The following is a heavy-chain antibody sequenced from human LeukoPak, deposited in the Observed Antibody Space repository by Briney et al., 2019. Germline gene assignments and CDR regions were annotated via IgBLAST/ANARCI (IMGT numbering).Heavy chain of an antibody. D-gene: IGHD1-14*01. V-gene: IGHV3-21*01. CDR2: IAGSSGYI. J-gene: IGHJ6*02. CDR3: AKYLTARGPPYALDV. Sequence: PGGSLRLSCAASGFTFSSYTMNWVRQAPGKGLEWVSSIAGSSGYISYADSVKGRFTISRDNAKKSLYLQMTSLTAEDTAVYYCAKYLTARGPPYALDVWGQGTTVTVSS. CDR1: GFTFSSYT.